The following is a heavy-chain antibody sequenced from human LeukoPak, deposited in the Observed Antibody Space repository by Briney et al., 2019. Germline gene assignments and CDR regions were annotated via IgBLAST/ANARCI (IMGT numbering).Heavy chain of an antibody. Sequence: GGSLRLSCAASGFTFSSYSMNWVRQAPGKGLEWVSSISSSSSYIYHAALVRGRFTISRDNAKNSLYLQMNSLSAEDTAVYYCARESPSYGGNVFDYWGQGTLVTVSS. CDR1: GFTFSSYS. J-gene: IGHJ4*02. D-gene: IGHD4-23*01. CDR2: ISSSSSYI. CDR3: ARESPSYGGNVFDY. V-gene: IGHV3-21*01.